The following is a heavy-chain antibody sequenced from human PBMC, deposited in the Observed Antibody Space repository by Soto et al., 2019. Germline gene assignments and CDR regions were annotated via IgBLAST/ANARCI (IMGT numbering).Heavy chain of an antibody. CDR2: ISGSGGST. V-gene: IGHV3-23*01. J-gene: IGHJ4*02. D-gene: IGHD3-3*01. CDR1: GFTFSSYA. Sequence: GGSLRLSCAASGFTFSSYAMSWVRQAPGKGLEWVSAISGSGGSTYYADSVKGRFTISRDNSKNTLYLQMNSLRAEDTAVYYCAKDGAIFGVVITKDYWGQGTLVTVSS. CDR3: AKDGAIFGVVITKDY.